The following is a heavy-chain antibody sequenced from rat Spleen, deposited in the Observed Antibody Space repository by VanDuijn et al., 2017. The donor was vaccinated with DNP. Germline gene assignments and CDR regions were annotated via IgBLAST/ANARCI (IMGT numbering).Heavy chain of an antibody. CDR3: ARLLAGRSYYFDY. Sequence: EVQLVESGGGLVQPGRSLRLSCAASGFTFSDYYMAWVRQAPKKGLEWVASSTNEGSSTYFGDSVKGRFTISRDNAKSTLYLQMNSLRSEDTATYCARLLAGRSYYFDYLGPGVMVTVSS. D-gene: IGHD1-4*01. CDR1: GFTFSDYY. V-gene: IGHV5-22*01. J-gene: IGHJ2*01. CDR2: STNEGSST.